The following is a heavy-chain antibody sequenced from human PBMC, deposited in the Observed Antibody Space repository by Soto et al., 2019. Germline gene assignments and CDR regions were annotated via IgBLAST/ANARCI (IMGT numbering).Heavy chain of an antibody. CDR2: IIPIFGTA. CDR3: ARDRCSGGSCYSDY. D-gene: IGHD2-15*01. CDR1: GGTFSSYA. V-gene: IGHV1-69*01. Sequence: QVQLVQSGAEVKKPGSSVKVSCKASGGTFSSYAISWVRQAPGQGLEWMGGIIPIFGTANYEQKFQGRVTITADESTSTAYMELSSLRSEDTAVYYCARDRCSGGSCYSDYWGQGTLVTVSS. J-gene: IGHJ4*02.